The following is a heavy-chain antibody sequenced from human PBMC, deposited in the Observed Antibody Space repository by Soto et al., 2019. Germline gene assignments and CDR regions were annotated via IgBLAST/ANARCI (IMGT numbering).Heavy chain of an antibody. D-gene: IGHD2-15*01. CDR3: ARGRYCLTGRCFPNWFDS. Sequence: SETLSLTCSVSGDSISTVDYFWAWIRQPPGQALEYIGYIYKSTTTYYNPSFESRVAISLDTSKSQFSLNVTSVTAADTAVYFCARGRYCLTGRCFPNWFDSWGQGTLVTSPQ. V-gene: IGHV4-30-4*01. CDR1: GDSISTVDYF. J-gene: IGHJ5*01. CDR2: IYKSTTT.